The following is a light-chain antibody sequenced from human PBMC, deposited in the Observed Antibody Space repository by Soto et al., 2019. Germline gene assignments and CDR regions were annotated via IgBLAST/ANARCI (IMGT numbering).Light chain of an antibody. J-gene: IGLJ2*01. CDR3: GTWDSILSAVV. Sequence: QSVLTQPPSVSAAPGQKVNISCSGSSSNIGNNYVSWYQQLPGTAPKLLIYDNNNRPSGIPDRFSGSKSGTSATLGITGLQTGDEADYYCGTWDSILSAVVFGGGTKLTVL. CDR1: SSNIGNNY. CDR2: DNN. V-gene: IGLV1-51*01.